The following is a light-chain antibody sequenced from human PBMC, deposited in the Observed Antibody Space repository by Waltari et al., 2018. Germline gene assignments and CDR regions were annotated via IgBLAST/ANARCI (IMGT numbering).Light chain of an antibody. CDR3: SSYTISSTHV. Sequence: QSALTQPASVSGSPGQSITISCTGPSSDFGAYKYVSWYQQHPGKAPKLMIYEVSNRPSGVSTRFSGSKSGNTASLTISGLQSEDGAGYYCSSYTISSTHVFGTGTKVTVL. J-gene: IGLJ1*01. V-gene: IGLV2-14*01. CDR2: EVS. CDR1: SSDFGAYKY.